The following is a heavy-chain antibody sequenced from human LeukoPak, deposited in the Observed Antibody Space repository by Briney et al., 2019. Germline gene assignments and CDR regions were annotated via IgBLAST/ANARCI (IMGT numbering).Heavy chain of an antibody. D-gene: IGHD2-15*01. CDR1: GYSFTSYW. CDR2: IYPVDSDT. J-gene: IGHJ5*02. CDR3: ARHGFGLYCSGGSCYSPRRWFDP. Sequence: GESLKISCKGSGYSFTSYWIGWVRQMPGKGLEWMGIIYPVDSDTRYSPSFQGQVTISADKSISTAYLQWSSLKASDTAMYYCARHGFGLYCSGGSCYSPRRWFDPWGQGTLVTVSS. V-gene: IGHV5-51*01.